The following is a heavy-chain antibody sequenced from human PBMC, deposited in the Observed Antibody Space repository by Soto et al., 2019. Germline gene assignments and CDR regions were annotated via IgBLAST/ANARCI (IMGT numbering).Heavy chain of an antibody. J-gene: IGHJ4*02. V-gene: IGHV1-2*02. CDR2: IKPKTGGT. Sequence: QVQLEQSGPEVKKPGASMTVSCKASGYTFTGHYMHWVRQAPGQGPEWMGWIKPKTGGTNSAQRFQGRVTLTSDTSIRTAYLEMNSLTSNDTAVYYCVRGYMWMPPGALGFWGQGTLLTVSS. D-gene: IGHD2-2*02. CDR3: VRGYMWMPPGALGF. CDR1: GYTFTGHY.